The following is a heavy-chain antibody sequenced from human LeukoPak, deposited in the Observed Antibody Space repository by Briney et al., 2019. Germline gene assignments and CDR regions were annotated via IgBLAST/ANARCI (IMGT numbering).Heavy chain of an antibody. V-gene: IGHV3-23*01. D-gene: IGHD3-3*02. J-gene: IGHJ6*02. Sequence: GGSLRLSCVASGFTFSSYAMNWVRQAPGKGLEWVSVLRNDGSTNDAGAVKGRFTISRDNSKNTLYLQINSLRAEDTAVYYCAKDSSITNYYYGMDVWGRGTTVTVSS. CDR3: AKDSSITNYYYGMDV. CDR1: GFTFSSYA. CDR2: LRNDGST.